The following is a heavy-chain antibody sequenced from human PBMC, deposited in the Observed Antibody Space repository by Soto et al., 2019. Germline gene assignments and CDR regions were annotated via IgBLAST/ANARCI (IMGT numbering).Heavy chain of an antibody. D-gene: IGHD6-19*01. CDR1: GFTFSSYS. J-gene: IGHJ4*02. CDR2: ISSSSSYI. CDR3: ARSSGWTLIDY. Sequence: GGSLRLSCAASGFTFSSYSMNWVRQAPGKGLEWVSSISSSSSYIYYADSVKGRFTISRDNAKNSLYLQMNSLRAEDTAVYYCARSSGWTLIDYWGQGTLVTVSS. V-gene: IGHV3-21*01.